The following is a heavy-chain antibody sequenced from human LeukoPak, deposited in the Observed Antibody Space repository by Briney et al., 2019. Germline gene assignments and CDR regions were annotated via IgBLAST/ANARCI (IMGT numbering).Heavy chain of an antibody. Sequence: GGSLRLSCAASGFTFSSMNWVRQAPGKGLEWVSYIGSSGSAIYYADSVKGRFTISRDNAKNSLYLQMNSLRAEDTAVYYCARVSAIVGATWGFDPWGQGILVTVSS. CDR3: ARVSAIVGATWGFDP. CDR2: IGSSGSAI. J-gene: IGHJ5*02. V-gene: IGHV3-48*01. D-gene: IGHD1-26*01. CDR1: GFTFSS.